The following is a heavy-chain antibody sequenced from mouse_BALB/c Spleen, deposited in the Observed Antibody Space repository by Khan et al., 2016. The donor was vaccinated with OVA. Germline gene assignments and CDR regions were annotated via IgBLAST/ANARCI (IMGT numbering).Heavy chain of an antibody. CDR3: AREGDDGGLAY. D-gene: IGHD2-3*01. V-gene: IGHV5-12*02. CDR2: LSNRGTTT. Sequence: EVELVESGGGLVQPGGSLKLSCATSGFTFSDYYMYWVRQTPEKRLEWVAYLSNRGTTTYYPDTVRGRFTISRDNAKNTLYWQRSRLESEDTAMYYGAREGDDGGLAYWGQGTLVTVSA. CDR1: GFTFSDYY. J-gene: IGHJ3*01.